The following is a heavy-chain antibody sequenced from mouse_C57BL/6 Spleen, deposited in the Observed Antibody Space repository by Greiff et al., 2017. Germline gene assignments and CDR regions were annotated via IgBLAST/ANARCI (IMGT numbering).Heavy chain of an antibody. CDR3: ARQPRDWGFDY. V-gene: IGHV1-26*01. CDR2: INPNNGGT. Sequence: EVQLQQSGPELVKPGASVKISCKASGYTFTDYYMNWVKQSHGKSLEWIGDINPNNGGTSYNQKFKGKATLTVDKSSSTAYMELRSLTSEDSAVYYCARQPRDWGFDYWGQGTTLTVSS. J-gene: IGHJ2*01. D-gene: IGHD4-1*01. CDR1: GYTFTDYY.